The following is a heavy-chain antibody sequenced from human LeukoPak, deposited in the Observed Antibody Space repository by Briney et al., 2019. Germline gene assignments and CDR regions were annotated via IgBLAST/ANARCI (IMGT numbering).Heavy chain of an antibody. J-gene: IGHJ4*02. CDR2: ICYSGST. CDR1: GGSISSSSNY. CDR3: ARRPKTPGRTIFDY. D-gene: IGHD3-10*01. V-gene: IGHV4-39*01. Sequence: SETLSLTCNVSGGSISSSSNYWGWIRQPPGKGLEWIGSICYSGSTYYNPSLKSRVTISVDTSKNQFSLKLSSVTAADTAVYYCARRPKTPGRTIFDYWGQGSLVTASS.